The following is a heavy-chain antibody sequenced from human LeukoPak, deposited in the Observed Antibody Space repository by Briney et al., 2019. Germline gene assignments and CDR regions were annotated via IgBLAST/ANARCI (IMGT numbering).Heavy chain of an antibody. CDR1: GYTFTSYY. D-gene: IGHD2-2*01. CDR2: INPSGGST. V-gene: IGHV1-46*01. Sequence: ASVKVSCKASGYTFTSYYMHWVRQAPGQGLEWMGIINPSGGSTSYAQKLQGRVTMTTDTSTSTAYMELRSLRSDDTAVYYCARASGIVVVPAASPLPDYWGQGTLVTVSS. J-gene: IGHJ4*02. CDR3: ARASGIVVVPAASPLPDY.